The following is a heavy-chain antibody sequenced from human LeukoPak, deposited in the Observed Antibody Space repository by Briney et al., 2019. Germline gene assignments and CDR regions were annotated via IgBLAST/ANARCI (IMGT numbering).Heavy chain of an antibody. CDR1: GGSISNTNW. J-gene: IGHJ6*02. Sequence: KASETLSLTCDVSGGSISNTNWWSWVRQPPGKGLEWIGEIYHSGSTNYNPSLKSRVTISVDKSKNQFSLKLSSVTAADTAVYYCARDMRGGEYYGMDVWGQGTLVTVSS. D-gene: IGHD3-10*01. CDR2: IYHSGST. CDR3: ARDMRGGEYYGMDV. V-gene: IGHV4-4*02.